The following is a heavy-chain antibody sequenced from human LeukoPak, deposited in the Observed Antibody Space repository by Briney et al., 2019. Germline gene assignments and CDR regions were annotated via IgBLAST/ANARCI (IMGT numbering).Heavy chain of an antibody. CDR2: IYYSGST. V-gene: IGHV4-59*01. CDR3: ARGEWSGLKDGFNI. Sequence: PSETLSLTCSVSGGSISSYYWSWIRQTPRKGLEWIGYIYYSGSTDYNPSLKSRATISVDTSKNQFSLKLSSAADTAVHYCARGEWSGLKDGFNIWGPGTMVTVSS. J-gene: IGHJ3*02. D-gene: IGHD3-3*01. CDR1: GGSISSYY.